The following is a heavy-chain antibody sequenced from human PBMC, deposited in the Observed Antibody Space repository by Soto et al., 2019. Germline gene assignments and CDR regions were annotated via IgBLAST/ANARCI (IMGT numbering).Heavy chain of an antibody. V-gene: IGHV4-31*03. J-gene: IGHJ5*02. CDR3: ARERKGGYDRKKGMAVAEIDP. D-gene: IGHD6-19*01. CDR2: IYYSGST. Sequence: QVQLQESGPGLVKPSQTLSLTCTVSGGSISSGGYYWSWIRQHPGKGLEWIGYIYYSGSTYYNPSLKRRVTISVDTSKNQFSLKLSSVTAADTAVYYCARERKGGYDRKKGMAVAEIDPWGQGTLVTVSS. CDR1: GGSISSGGYY.